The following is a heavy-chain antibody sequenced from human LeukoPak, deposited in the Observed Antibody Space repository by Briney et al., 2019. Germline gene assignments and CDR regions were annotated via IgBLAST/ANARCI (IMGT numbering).Heavy chain of an antibody. Sequence: GGSLRLSCAASGFTFSSYAMSWVRQAPGKGLEWVSATSGSGGSTYYADSVKGRFTISRDNSKNTLYLQMNSLRAEDTAVYYCAKDPGGYYDSSGYSYYYYGMDVWGQGTTVTVSS. V-gene: IGHV3-23*01. CDR2: TSGSGGST. J-gene: IGHJ6*02. D-gene: IGHD3-22*01. CDR3: AKDPGGYYDSSGYSYYYYGMDV. CDR1: GFTFSSYA.